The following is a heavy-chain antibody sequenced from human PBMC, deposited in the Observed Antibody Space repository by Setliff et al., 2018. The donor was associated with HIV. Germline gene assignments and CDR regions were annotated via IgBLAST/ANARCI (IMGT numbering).Heavy chain of an antibody. V-gene: IGHV3-23*01. CDR3: AKDPYSGSYSSWYFDL. Sequence: QPGGSLRPSCAASGFTFSSFAMSWVRQAPGKGLEWVSAISGSGGGTYYADSVKGRFTISRDNSKKTLYLQMNSLRAEDTAIYFCAKDPYSGSYSSWYFDLWGRGTLVTVSS. CDR1: GFTFSSFA. J-gene: IGHJ2*01. CDR2: ISGSGGGT. D-gene: IGHD1-26*01.